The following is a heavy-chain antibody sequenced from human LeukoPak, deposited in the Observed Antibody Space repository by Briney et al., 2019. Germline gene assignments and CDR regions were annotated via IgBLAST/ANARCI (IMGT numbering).Heavy chain of an antibody. CDR2: INPNSGGT. Sequence: GASVKVSCKASGYTFTGYYVHWVRQAPGQGLEWMGWINPNSGGTNYAQKFQGRVTMTRDTSISTAYMELSRLRSDDTAVYYCARVYSMGATTTLCYWGQGTLVTVSS. D-gene: IGHD1-26*01. J-gene: IGHJ4*02. CDR1: GYTFTGYY. V-gene: IGHV1-2*02. CDR3: ARVYSMGATTTLCY.